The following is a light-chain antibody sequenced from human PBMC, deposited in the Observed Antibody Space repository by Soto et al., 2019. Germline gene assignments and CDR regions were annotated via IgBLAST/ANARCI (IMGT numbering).Light chain of an antibody. V-gene: IGKV3-15*01. J-gene: IGKJ5*01. CDR3: HQYKNWPST. CDR2: GAS. Sequence: SPSTLSVSPGERATLSCRASQSVSSNLAWYQQKPGQTPRLLIYGASTRATGIPARFSGSGSGTEFTLTISSLQSEDFAVYYCHQYKNWPSTFGQGTRLEIK. CDR1: QSVSSN.